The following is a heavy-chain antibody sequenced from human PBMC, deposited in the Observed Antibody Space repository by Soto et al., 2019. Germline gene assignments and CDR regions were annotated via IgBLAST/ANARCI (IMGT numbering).Heavy chain of an antibody. V-gene: IGHV1-18*01. CDR1: GYTFSNFG. Sequence: QVQLVQSGAELKKPGASVNISCTASGYTFSNFGLSWVRQAPGQGLEWMGWISPSNGQTIYAQNFHGRVTMTTDTSTATAHMELRSLISDDTAVYYCARVIMIFGVANLGSYFDYWGQGTRVTVSA. D-gene: IGHD3-3*01. CDR2: ISPSNGQT. CDR3: ARVIMIFGVANLGSYFDY. J-gene: IGHJ4*02.